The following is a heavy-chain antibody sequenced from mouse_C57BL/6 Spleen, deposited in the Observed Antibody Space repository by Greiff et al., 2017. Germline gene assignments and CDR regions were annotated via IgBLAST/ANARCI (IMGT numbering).Heavy chain of an antibody. Sequence: LVESGAELVRPGASVKLSCTASGFNIKDDYMHWVKQRPEQGLEWIGWIDPENGDTEYASKFQGKATITADTSSNTAYLQLSSLTSEDTAVYYCTVTGTSGDYWGQGTTLTVSS. D-gene: IGHD4-1*01. CDR3: TVTGTSGDY. CDR1: GFNIKDDY. CDR2: IDPENGDT. V-gene: IGHV14-4*01. J-gene: IGHJ2*01.